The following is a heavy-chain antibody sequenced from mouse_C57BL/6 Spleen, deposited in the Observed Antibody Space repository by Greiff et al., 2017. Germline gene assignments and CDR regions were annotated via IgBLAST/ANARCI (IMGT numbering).Heavy chain of an antibody. J-gene: IGHJ1*03. CDR3: ARGGETWYFDV. V-gene: IGHV2-2*01. CDR1: GFSLTSYG. CDR2: IWSGGST. Sequence: VQLQQSGPGLVQPSQSLSITCTVSGFSLTSYGVHWVRQSPGKGLEWLGVIWSGGSTDYNAAFISRLSISKDNSKSQVFFKMNSLQADDTARYYCARGGETWYFDVWGTGTTVTVSS.